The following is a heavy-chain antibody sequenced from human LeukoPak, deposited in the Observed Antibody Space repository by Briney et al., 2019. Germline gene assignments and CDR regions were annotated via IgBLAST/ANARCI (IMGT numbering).Heavy chain of an antibody. CDR3: ARGNYCSGGSCSAFYFDY. CDR2: IYISGST. CDR1: GGSISNYY. Sequence: PSETLSLTCTVSGGSISNYYWSWIRQSAGKRLEWIGRIYISGSTNYNPSLKSRVTMSVDTSKNQFSLKLSSVTAADTALYYCARGNYCSGGSCSAFYFDYWGQGTLVTVSS. D-gene: IGHD2-15*01. V-gene: IGHV4-4*07. J-gene: IGHJ4*02.